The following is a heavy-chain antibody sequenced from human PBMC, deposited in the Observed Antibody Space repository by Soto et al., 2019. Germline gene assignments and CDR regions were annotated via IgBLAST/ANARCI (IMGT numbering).Heavy chain of an antibody. CDR3: ARQGYYGSGSKTIDY. Sequence: SETLSLTCTVSGGSISSYYWSWIRQPPGKGLEWIGYIYYSGSTNYNPSLKSRVTISVDTSKNQFSLKLSSVTAADTAVYYCARQGYYGSGSKTIDYWGQGTLVTVSS. V-gene: IGHV4-59*08. CDR2: IYYSGST. J-gene: IGHJ4*02. D-gene: IGHD3-10*01. CDR1: GGSISSYY.